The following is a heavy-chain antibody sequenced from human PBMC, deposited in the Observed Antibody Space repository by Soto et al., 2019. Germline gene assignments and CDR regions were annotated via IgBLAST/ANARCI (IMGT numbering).Heavy chain of an antibody. V-gene: IGHV1-18*01. CDR2: ISAYNGNT. Sequence: ASVKVSCKASGYTFTSYGISWVRQAPGQGLEWMGWISAYNGNTNYAQKLQGRVTMTTDTSTSTAYMELRSLRSDDTAVYYCAREVTIFGVPRGWFDPWGQGTLVTVSS. CDR1: GYTFTSYG. J-gene: IGHJ5*02. CDR3: AREVTIFGVPRGWFDP. D-gene: IGHD3-3*01.